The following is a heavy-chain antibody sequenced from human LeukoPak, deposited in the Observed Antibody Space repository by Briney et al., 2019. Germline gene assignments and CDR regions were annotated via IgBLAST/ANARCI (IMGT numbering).Heavy chain of an antibody. J-gene: IGHJ6*02. CDR2: MNPNSGNT. V-gene: IGHV1-8*01. CDR3: ARGDSSLYYYYGMDV. D-gene: IGHD6-19*01. CDR1: GYTFTSYD. Sequence: ASVKVSCKASGYTFTSYDINWVRQATGQGLEWMGWMNPNSGNTGYAQKFQGRVTMTRNTSISTAYMELSSLRSEDTAVYYCARGDSSLYYYYGMDVWGQGTTVTVSS.